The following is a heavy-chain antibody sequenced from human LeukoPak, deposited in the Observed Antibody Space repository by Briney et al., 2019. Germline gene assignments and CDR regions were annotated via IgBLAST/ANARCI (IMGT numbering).Heavy chain of an antibody. CDR3: ARGESIAAPGGGY. CDR1: GGSISSYY. Sequence: SETLSLTCTVSGGSISSYYWSWIRQPPGKGLEWIGYIYYSGSTNYNPSLKSRVTISVDTSKNQFSLKLSSVTAADTAVYYCARGESIAAPGGGYWGQGTLVTVSS. V-gene: IGHV4-59*01. D-gene: IGHD6-6*01. J-gene: IGHJ4*02. CDR2: IYYSGST.